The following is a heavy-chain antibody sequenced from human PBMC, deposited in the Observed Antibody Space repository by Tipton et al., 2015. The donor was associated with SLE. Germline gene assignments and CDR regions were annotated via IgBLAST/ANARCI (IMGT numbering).Heavy chain of an antibody. V-gene: IGHV4-4*07. J-gene: IGHJ6*02. CDR2: VDTTGNT. D-gene: IGHD5/OR15-5a*01. Sequence: TLSLTCTVSGGSISFYYWSWVRQPAGKGLEWSGQVDTTGNTNHKPSLESRVAMSLDTSKNQFFLKLTSVTAADTAVYYCVRERVSPYPQFSYYYYGMDVWGQGTSVTVSS. CDR1: GGSISFYY. CDR3: VRERVSPYPQFSYYYYGMDV.